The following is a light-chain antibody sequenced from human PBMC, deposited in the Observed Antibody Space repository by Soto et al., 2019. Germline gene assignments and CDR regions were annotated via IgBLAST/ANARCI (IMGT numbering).Light chain of an antibody. V-gene: IGLV2-14*01. CDR2: VVS. CDR3: SSYTSSSTRV. J-gene: IGLJ1*01. CDR1: SSDVGAYNY. Sequence: QSALTQPASVSGSPGQSITISCTGTSSDVGAYNYVSWYQQHPGKAPKLMIYVVSNRPSGLSNRFSGSKSGNTASLIISGLQAEDEADYYCSSYTSSSTRVFGTGTKLTVL.